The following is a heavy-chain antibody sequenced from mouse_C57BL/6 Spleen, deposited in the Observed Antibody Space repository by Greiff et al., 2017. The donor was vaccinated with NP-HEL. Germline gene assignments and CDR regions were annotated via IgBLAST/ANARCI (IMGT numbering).Heavy chain of an antibody. J-gene: IGHJ4*01. D-gene: IGHD1-1*02. Sequence: EVKLVESGGDLVKPGGSLKLSCAASGFTFSSYGMSWVRQTPDKRLEWVATISSGGSYTYYPDSVKGRFTISRDNAKNTLYLQMSSLKSEDTAMYYCARQGVGYDYDAMDYWGQGTSVTVSS. V-gene: IGHV5-6*01. CDR2: ISSGGSYT. CDR3: ARQGVGYDYDAMDY. CDR1: GFTFSSYG.